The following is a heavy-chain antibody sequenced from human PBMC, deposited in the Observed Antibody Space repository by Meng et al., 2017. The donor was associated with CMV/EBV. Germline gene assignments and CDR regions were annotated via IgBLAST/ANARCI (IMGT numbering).Heavy chain of an antibody. CDR3: ARVARGDGYNAFDY. Sequence: GGSLRLSCAASGFTFSSYAMHWVRQAPGKGLGWVAVISYDGSNKYYADSVKGRFTISRDNSKNTLYLQMNSLRAEDTAVYYCARVARGDGYNAFDYWGQGTLVTVSS. J-gene: IGHJ4*02. CDR2: ISYDGSNK. V-gene: IGHV3-30*04. D-gene: IGHD5-24*01. CDR1: GFTFSSYA.